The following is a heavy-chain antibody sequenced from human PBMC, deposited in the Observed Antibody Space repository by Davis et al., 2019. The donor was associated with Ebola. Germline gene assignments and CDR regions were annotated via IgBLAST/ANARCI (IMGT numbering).Heavy chain of an antibody. CDR2: IYYSGST. D-gene: IGHD1-26*01. Sequence: MPSETLSLTCTVSGGSISSYYWSWIRQPPGKGLEWIGYIYYSGSTNYNPPLKSRVTISVDTSKNQFSLKLSSVTAADTAVYYCARHEVGATPFDYWGQGTLVTVSS. CDR3: ARHEVGATPFDY. J-gene: IGHJ4*02. V-gene: IGHV4-59*08. CDR1: GGSISSYY.